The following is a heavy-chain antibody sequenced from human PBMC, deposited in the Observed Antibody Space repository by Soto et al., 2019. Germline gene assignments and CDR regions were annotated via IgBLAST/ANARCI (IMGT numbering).Heavy chain of an antibody. CDR2: VSYDGTNK. V-gene: IGHV3-30-3*01. J-gene: IGHJ6*02. Sequence: QVQLVESGGGVVHPGRSLRLSCAASGFTFNTYAMHWVHQTPGKGLEWVAIVSYDGTNKYYVDSVRGRFTISRDNSKSTLFLEMNSLRGEDTALYYCARDRAYCSGGNCLPFPHYYYAVDVWGQGTTVTVSS. CDR1: GFTFNTYA. D-gene: IGHD2-15*01. CDR3: ARDRAYCSGGNCLPFPHYYYAVDV.